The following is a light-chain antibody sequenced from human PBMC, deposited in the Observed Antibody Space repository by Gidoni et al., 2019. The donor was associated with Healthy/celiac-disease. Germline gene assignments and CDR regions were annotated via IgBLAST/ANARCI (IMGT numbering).Light chain of an antibody. CDR1: QSFLYSSNNKNY. V-gene: IGKV4-1*01. CDR3: QQYYSTPRT. Sequence: DIVMTQSPHSLAVSLGERATINCTSSQSFLYSSNNKNYLSWYQQKPGQPPKLLIYWASTRESGVPERFSGSGSGKDFTLTISSLQDEDVAVYYCQQYYSTPRTFGQXTKVEIK. CDR2: WAS. J-gene: IGKJ1*01.